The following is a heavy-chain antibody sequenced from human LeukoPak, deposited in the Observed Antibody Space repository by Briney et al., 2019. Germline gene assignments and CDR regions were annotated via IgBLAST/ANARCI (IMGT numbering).Heavy chain of an antibody. D-gene: IGHD1-1*01. J-gene: IGHJ5*02. V-gene: IGHV4-39*07. CDR1: GGSISSSSYY. CDR2: IYYSGST. Sequence: SETLSLTCTVPGGSISSSSYYWGWIRQPPRKGLEWIGSIYYSGSTYYNPSLKSRVTISVDTSKNQFSLKLSSVTAADTAVYYCARDQLGTGTNWFDPWGQGTLVTVSS. CDR3: ARDQLGTGTNWFDP.